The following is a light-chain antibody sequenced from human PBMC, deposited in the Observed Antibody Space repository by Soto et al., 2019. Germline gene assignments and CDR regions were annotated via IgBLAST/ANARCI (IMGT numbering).Light chain of an antibody. CDR1: SSDVGGYNY. J-gene: IGLJ2*01. CDR2: GVS. Sequence: QSVLTQPASVSGSPGQSITISCTGTSSDVGGYNYVSWYQQHPGKAPKLMIYGVSNRPSGVSNRVSGSKSGNTASLTISWLQAEDEADYYCSSYTSSSTRVFGGGTKRTVL. V-gene: IGLV2-14*01. CDR3: SSYTSSSTRV.